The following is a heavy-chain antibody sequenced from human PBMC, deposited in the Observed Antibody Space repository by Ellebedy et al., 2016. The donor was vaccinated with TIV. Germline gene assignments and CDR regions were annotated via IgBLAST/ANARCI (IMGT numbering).Heavy chain of an antibody. CDR2: ISGSGGST. Sequence: GESLKISXAASGFTFSSYAMSWVRQAPGKGLEWVSAISGSGGSTYYADSVKGRFTISRDNAKNSLYLQMNSLRAEDTAVYYCARDYGGRYWGQGTLVTVSS. D-gene: IGHD4-17*01. V-gene: IGHV3-23*01. J-gene: IGHJ4*02. CDR3: ARDYGGRY. CDR1: GFTFSSYA.